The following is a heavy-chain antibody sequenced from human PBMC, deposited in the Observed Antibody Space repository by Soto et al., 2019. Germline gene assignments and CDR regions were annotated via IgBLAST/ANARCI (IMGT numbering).Heavy chain of an antibody. CDR2: ISSSTNYI. V-gene: IGHV3-21*06. CDR1: GFRFTRYS. CDR3: ARESEDLPSNFDY. Sequence: EVQLVESGGGLVKPGGSLRLSCAASGFRFTRYSMNWVRQAPGKGLEWVSSISSSTNYIYYADSMKGRFTISRDNAKNSLYLEMNSLRAEDTAVYYCARESEDLPSNFDYWGQGTLVTVSS. J-gene: IGHJ4*02.